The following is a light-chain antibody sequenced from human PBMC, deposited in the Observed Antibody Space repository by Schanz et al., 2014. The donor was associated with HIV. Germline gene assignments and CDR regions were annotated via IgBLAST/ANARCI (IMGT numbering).Light chain of an antibody. CDR3: QQYNNWPPA. CDR1: QSVNNY. CDR2: GAS. Sequence: EIVLTQSPGTLSLSPGERATLSCRAGQSVNNYLAWYQQKPGQTPRLLIYGASTRATGIPARFSGSGSGTEFTLTISSLQSEDFAVYYCQQYNNWPPAFGQGTKVEIK. J-gene: IGKJ1*01. V-gene: IGKV3-15*01.